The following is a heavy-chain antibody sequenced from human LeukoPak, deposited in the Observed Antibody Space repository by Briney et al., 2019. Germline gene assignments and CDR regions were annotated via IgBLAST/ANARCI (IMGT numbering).Heavy chain of an antibody. D-gene: IGHD1-26*01. CDR3: ARVGYSNSYDY. V-gene: IGHV1-8*01. CDR1: GYTFTSYS. CDR2: MNPNTGNA. Sequence: GASVKVSCKASGYTFTSYSMHWVRQATGQGLEWMGWMNPNTGNAGYAQKFQDRVTITWDASISTAYMDLSSLRSEDTAVYYCARVGYSNSYDYWGQGTQVTVSS. J-gene: IGHJ4*02.